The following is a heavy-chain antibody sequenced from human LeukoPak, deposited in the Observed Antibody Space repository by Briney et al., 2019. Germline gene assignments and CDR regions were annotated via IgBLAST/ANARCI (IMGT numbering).Heavy chain of an antibody. CDR2: ISWNGGGV. D-gene: IGHD2-2*01. V-gene: IGHV3-9*01. CDR3: AKGDCGSSSCTRLDN. Sequence: GGSLRLSCEASGFTFEDSGMHWDRQGPGKGLEWVSGISWNGGGVGYAASVKGRFTISRDNAEKSLFLQMNSLRPEDTALYYCAKGDCGSSSCTRLDNWGQGTLVTVSS. J-gene: IGHJ4*02. CDR1: GFTFEDSG.